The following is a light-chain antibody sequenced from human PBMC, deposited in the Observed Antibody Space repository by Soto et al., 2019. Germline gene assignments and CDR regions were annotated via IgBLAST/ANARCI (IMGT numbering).Light chain of an antibody. CDR2: EVN. CDR1: SRDVGAYEH. V-gene: IGLV2-8*01. CDR3: SSFVAGNNYWV. J-gene: IGLJ3*02. Sequence: QSALTQPPYASGTPGQSVTISCTGSSRDVGAYEHVAWYEQHPGKAPKLIIYEVNKRPSGVPNRFSGSKSGNTASLIVSGLQAEDEAYYYCSSFVAGNNYWVFGGGTKLTVL.